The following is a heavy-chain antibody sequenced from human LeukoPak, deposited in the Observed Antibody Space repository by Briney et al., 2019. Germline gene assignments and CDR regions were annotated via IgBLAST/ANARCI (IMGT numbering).Heavy chain of an antibody. CDR1: GGTFSSYA. D-gene: IGHD3-3*01. J-gene: IGHJ5*02. CDR3: ARTDYDFWSGYYSINWFDP. Sequence: SVKVSCKTSGGTFSSYAISWVGQAPGQGLEWMGGIIPIFGTANYAQKFQGRVTITTDESTSTAYMELSSLRSEDTAVYYCARTDYDFWSGYYSINWFDPWGQGTLVTVSS. V-gene: IGHV1-69*05. CDR2: IIPIFGTA.